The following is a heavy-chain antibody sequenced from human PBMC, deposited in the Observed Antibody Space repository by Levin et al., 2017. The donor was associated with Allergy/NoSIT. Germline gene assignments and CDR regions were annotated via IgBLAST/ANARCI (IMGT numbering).Heavy chain of an antibody. J-gene: IGHJ6*02. CDR2: IIPILGIA. V-gene: IGHV1-69*02. Sequence: GGSLRLSCKASGGTFSSYTISWVRQAPGQGLEWMGRIIPILGIANYAQKFQGRVTITADKSTSTAYMELSSLRSEDTAVYYCARGVVAATYYYYGMDVWGQGTTVTVSS. CDR1: GGTFSSYT. CDR3: ARGVVAATYYYYGMDV. D-gene: IGHD2-15*01.